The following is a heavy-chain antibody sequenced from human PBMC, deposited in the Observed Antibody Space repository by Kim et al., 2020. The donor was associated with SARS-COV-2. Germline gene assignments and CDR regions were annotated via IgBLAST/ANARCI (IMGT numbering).Heavy chain of an antibody. J-gene: IGHJ4*02. Sequence: GGSLRLSCAASGFTFSSYAMHWVRQAPGKGLEWVAVISYDGSNKYYADSVKGRFTISRDNSKNTLYLQMNSLRAEDTAVYYCARGSRHWRGYYFDYWGQG. CDR1: GFTFSSYA. D-gene: IGHD1-1*01. CDR2: ISYDGSNK. CDR3: ARGSRHWRGYYFDY. V-gene: IGHV3-30*04.